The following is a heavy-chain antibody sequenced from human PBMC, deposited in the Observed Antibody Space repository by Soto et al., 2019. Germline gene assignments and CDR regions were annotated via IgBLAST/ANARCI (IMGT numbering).Heavy chain of an antibody. CDR1: GGSFSGYY. D-gene: IGHD3-22*01. CDR3: ARGYYDSNGQSNTFDI. Sequence: SETLSLTCAVYGGSFSGYYWSWIRQPPGKGLEWIGEINHSGSTNYNPSLKSRVTISVDTSKNQFSLKLSSVTAADMAVYYCARGYYDSNGQSNTFDIWGQGTMVTVSS. J-gene: IGHJ3*02. V-gene: IGHV4-34*01. CDR2: INHSGST.